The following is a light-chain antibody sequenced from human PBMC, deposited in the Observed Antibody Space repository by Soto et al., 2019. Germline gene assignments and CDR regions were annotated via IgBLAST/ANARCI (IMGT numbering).Light chain of an antibody. Sequence: EIVLTQSPGTLSLSPGERATLSCRASQRVSSNSLAWYQQKPGQAPRLLIYGASSRATGIPDRISGSGSGTDFTLTISRLEPEDFAVYYCQQYGSSPGLTFGGGTKVEIK. CDR3: QQYGSSPGLT. CDR2: GAS. CDR1: QRVSSNS. V-gene: IGKV3-20*01. J-gene: IGKJ4*01.